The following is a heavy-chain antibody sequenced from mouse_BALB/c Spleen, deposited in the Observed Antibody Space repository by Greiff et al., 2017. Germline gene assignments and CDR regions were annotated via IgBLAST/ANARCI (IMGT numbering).Heavy chain of an antibody. J-gene: IGHJ1*01. D-gene: IGHD2-3*01. CDR3: ARDGYMGYWYFDV. V-gene: IGHV8-12*01. CDR1: GFSLSTSGMG. CDR2: IYWDDDK. Sequence: QVTLKVSGPGILQPSQTLSLTCSFSGFSLSTSGMGVSWIRQPSGKGLEWLAHIYWDDDKRYNPSLKSRLTISKDTSRNQVFLKITSVDTADTATYYCARDGYMGYWYFDVWGAGTTVTVSS.